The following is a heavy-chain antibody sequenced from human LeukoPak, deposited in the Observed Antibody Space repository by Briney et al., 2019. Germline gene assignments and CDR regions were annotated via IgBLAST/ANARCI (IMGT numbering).Heavy chain of an antibody. CDR2: IIPIFGTA. J-gene: IGHJ4*02. CDR3: ARSEELGYCSGGSCYSADY. D-gene: IGHD2-15*01. V-gene: IGHV1-69*13. CDR1: GGTFSSYA. Sequence: SVKVSCKASGGTFSSYAISWVRQAPGQGLEWVGGIIPIFGTANYAQKFQGRVTITADESTSTAYMELSSLRSEDTAVYYCARSEELGYCSGGSCYSADYRGQGTLVTVSS.